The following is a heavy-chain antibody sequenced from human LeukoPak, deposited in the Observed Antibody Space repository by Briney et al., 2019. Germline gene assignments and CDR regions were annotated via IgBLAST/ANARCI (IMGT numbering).Heavy chain of an antibody. CDR1: GFTFSSYA. J-gene: IGHJ4*02. CDR3: AKELGLSVTDDY. Sequence: PGGSLRLSCAASGFTFSSYAMHWVRQAPGKGLEWVAFIRYDGSNKYYADSVKGRFTISRDNSKNTLYLQMNSLRAEDTAVYYCAKELGLSVTDDYWGQGTLVTVSS. CDR2: IRYDGSNK. V-gene: IGHV3-30*02. D-gene: IGHD2-21*02.